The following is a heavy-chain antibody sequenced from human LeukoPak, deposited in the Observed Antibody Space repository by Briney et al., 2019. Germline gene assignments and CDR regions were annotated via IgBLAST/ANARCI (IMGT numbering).Heavy chain of an antibody. CDR2: ISAYNGNT. Sequence: GASVNVSYTHSVYTFTTYGISWVRQAPGQRLEWMGWISAYNGNTNYAQKLQGRVAMTTDTSTSTGYMELRILRSDDTVVYYCARDQDGMDVWGQGTTVTVSS. J-gene: IGHJ6*02. CDR1: VYTFTTYG. CDR3: ARDQDGMDV. V-gene: IGHV1-18*01.